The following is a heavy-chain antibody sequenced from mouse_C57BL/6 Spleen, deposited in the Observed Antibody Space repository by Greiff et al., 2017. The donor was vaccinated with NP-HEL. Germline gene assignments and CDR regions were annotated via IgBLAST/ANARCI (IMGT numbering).Heavy chain of an antibody. CDR1: GFTFSSYA. Sequence: EVHLVESGEGLVKPGGSLKLSCAASGFTFSSYAMSWVRQTPEKRLEWVAYISSGGDYIYYADTVKGRFTISRDNARTTLYLHMSRLKSEDTAMYYCTRDQRATVVAHWYFDVWGTGTTVTVSS. CDR2: ISSGGDYI. J-gene: IGHJ1*03. D-gene: IGHD1-1*01. CDR3: TRDQRATVVAHWYFDV. V-gene: IGHV5-9-1*02.